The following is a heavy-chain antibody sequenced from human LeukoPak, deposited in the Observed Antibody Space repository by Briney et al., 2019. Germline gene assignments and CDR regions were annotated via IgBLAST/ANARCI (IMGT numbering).Heavy chain of an antibody. CDR1: GYTFTGNY. V-gene: IGHV1-2*02. D-gene: IGHD3-10*01. CDR3: ARAIIRPGENWFDP. CDR2: INPNSGGT. J-gene: IGHJ5*02. Sequence: ASVKVSCKASGYTFTGNYMHWVRQAPGQGLEWMGWINPNSGGTNYAQKFQGRVTMTRDTSISTAYMELSRLRSDDTAVYYCARAIIRPGENWFDPWGQGTLVTVSS.